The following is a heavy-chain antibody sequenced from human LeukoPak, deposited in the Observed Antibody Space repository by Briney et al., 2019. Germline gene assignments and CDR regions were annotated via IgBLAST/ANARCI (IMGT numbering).Heavy chain of an antibody. CDR1: GYTFTSYG. J-gene: IGHJ6*04. D-gene: IGHD3-9*01. CDR3: ARSKRAYSDILRGGMDV. CDR2: ISAYNGNT. Sequence: GASVKVSCKASGYTFTSYGISWVRQAPGQGLEWMGWISAYNGNTNYAQKLQGRVTMTTDTSTSTAYMELRSLRSDDTAVYYCARSKRAYSDILRGGMDVWGKGTTVTVSS. V-gene: IGHV1-18*04.